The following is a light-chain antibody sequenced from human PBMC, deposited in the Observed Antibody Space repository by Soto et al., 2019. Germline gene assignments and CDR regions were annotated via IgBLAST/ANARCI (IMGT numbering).Light chain of an antibody. Sequence: IVMTQSPLSLPVTPGEPASISCRSSQILLHSNGYNYLNWYLQKPGQSSKLLIYLGSNRASGVPDRFSGRRSGTDFTLIISRVEAEDIGVYYCMQALQTPPTFGQGTKVEI. J-gene: IGKJ1*01. CDR2: LGS. V-gene: IGKV2-28*01. CDR1: QILLHSNGYNY. CDR3: MQALQTPPT.